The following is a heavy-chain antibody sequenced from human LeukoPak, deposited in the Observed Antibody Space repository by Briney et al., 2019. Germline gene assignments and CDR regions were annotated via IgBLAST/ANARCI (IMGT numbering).Heavy chain of an antibody. CDR1: GGSFSGYY. D-gene: IGHD3-22*01. V-gene: IGHV4-34*01. CDR2: INHSGST. CDR3: ARVGTYYYDSRREPADY. Sequence: PSETLSLTCAVYGGSFSGYYWSWIRQPLGKGLEWIGEINHSGSTNYNPSLKSRVTISVDTSKNQFSLKLSSVTAADTAVYYCARVGTYYYDSRREPADYWGQGTLVTVSS. J-gene: IGHJ4*02.